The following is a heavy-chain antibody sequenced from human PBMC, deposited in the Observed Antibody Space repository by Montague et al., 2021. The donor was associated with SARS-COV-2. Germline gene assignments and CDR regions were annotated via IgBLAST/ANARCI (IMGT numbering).Heavy chain of an antibody. CDR2: ISSSSNPI. Sequence: SLRLSCAASGFTFSSYSMNWVRQAPGKGLEWVSYISSSSNPIYYADSVQGRFTISRDNAKNSLYLQMNSLRAEDTAVYYCARDRGGSVSSGPYYYGMDVWGQGTTGTVSS. CDR3: ARDRGGSVSSGPYYYGMDV. CDR1: GFTFSSYS. D-gene: IGHD6-19*01. J-gene: IGHJ6*02. V-gene: IGHV3-48*04.